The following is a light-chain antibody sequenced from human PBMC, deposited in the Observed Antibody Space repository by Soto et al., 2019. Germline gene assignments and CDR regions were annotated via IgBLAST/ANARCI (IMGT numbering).Light chain of an antibody. V-gene: IGKV3-11*01. J-gene: IGKJ2*01. Sequence: EIVWTQSPATLSLSPRERATLSCRASQSVSSSLAWYQQKPGQAPRLLIYDASNRATGIPARFSGSGSGTDFHLTISILEPEDFAVYYCHKRSNWARTFSQRTKLEIK. CDR1: QSVSSS. CDR3: HKRSNWART. CDR2: DAS.